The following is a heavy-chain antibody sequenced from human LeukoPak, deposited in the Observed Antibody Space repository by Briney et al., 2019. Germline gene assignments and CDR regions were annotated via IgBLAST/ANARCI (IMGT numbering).Heavy chain of an antibody. CDR3: ARHVGSSTSWNPLDAFDI. J-gene: IGHJ3*02. CDR2: IYYSGST. CDR1: GGSISSSSYY. Sequence: SETLSLTCTVSGGSISSSSYYWGWIRQPPGKGLEWIGSIYYSGSTYYNPSLKSRVTISVDTSKNQFSLKLSSVTAADTAVYYCARHVGSSTSWNPLDAFDIWGQGTMVTVSS. D-gene: IGHD2-2*01. V-gene: IGHV4-39*01.